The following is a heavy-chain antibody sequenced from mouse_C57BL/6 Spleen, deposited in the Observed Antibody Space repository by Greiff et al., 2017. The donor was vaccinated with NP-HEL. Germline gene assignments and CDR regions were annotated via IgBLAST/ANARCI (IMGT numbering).Heavy chain of an antibody. CDR3: ARKHARGDYYAMDY. Sequence: QVQLQQSGAELVRPGTSVKMSCKASGYTFTNYWIGWAKQRPGHGLEWIGDIYPGGGYTNYNEKFKGKATLTADKSSSTAYMQFRSLTSEDSAIYYCARKHARGDYYAMDYWGQGTSVTVSS. V-gene: IGHV1-63*01. CDR1: GYTFTNYW. CDR2: IYPGGGYT. J-gene: IGHJ4*01.